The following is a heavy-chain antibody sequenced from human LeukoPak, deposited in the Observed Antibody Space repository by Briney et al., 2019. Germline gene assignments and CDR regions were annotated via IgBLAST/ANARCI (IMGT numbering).Heavy chain of an antibody. CDR1: GFTVSSNY. CDR3: ARDRLAYCGGDCYSDY. Sequence: GGSLRLSCAASGFTVSSNYMSWVRQAPGKGLEWVAVIWDDGNNQFYADSVKGRFTISRDNSNNTLYLQMNSLRDEDTAVYYCARDRLAYCGGDCYSDYWGQGTLVTVSS. CDR2: IWDDGNNQ. D-gene: IGHD2-21*02. J-gene: IGHJ4*02. V-gene: IGHV3-33*08.